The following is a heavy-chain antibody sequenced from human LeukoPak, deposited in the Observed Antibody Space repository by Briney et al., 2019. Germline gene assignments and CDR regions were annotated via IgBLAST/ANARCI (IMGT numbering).Heavy chain of an antibody. CDR3: ARSKLERGAFDI. Sequence: GGSLRLSCAASGLTVSGNYMTWVRQAPGKGLEWVSVIYSGGSAHYADSVMGRFTISRDNSKNTLYLQMNSLRAEDTAVFYCARSKLERGAFDIWGLGTMVTVSS. V-gene: IGHV3-66*01. D-gene: IGHD1-1*01. CDR2: IYSGGSA. J-gene: IGHJ3*02. CDR1: GLTVSGNY.